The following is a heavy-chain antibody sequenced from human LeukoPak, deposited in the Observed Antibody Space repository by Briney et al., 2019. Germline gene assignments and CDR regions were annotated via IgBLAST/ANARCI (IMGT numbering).Heavy chain of an antibody. J-gene: IGHJ6*02. CDR3: ARGRRMVRGVGNYYYYGMDV. V-gene: IGHV1-8*01. D-gene: IGHD3-10*01. Sequence: ASVKVSCKASGYTFTSYDINWVRQATGQGLEWMGWMNPNSGNTGYAQKFQGRVTMTRNTSISTAYMELSSLRSEDTAVYYCARGRRMVRGVGNYYYYGMDVWGQGTTVTVSS. CDR2: MNPNSGNT. CDR1: GYTFTSYD.